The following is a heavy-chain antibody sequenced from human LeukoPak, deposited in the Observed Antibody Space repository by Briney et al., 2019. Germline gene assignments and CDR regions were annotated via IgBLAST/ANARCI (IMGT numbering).Heavy chain of an antibody. V-gene: IGHV1-8*01. CDR3: TRVLGSISH. CDR1: GYTFRPFF. J-gene: IGHJ4*02. D-gene: IGHD1-1*01. Sequence: APVKGSRKASGYTFRPFFLYWVGQATGQGGEWIGWMNPNSGNTGFAHKFQGRVTMTRDTSINTAYMELSSLRSEDTAVYYCTRVLGSISHWGQGTLVTVSS. CDR2: MNPNSGNT.